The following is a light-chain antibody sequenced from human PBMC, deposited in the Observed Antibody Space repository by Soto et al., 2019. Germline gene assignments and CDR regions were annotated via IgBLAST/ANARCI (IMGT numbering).Light chain of an antibody. CDR3: QQRSNWPSMYT. V-gene: IGKV3-11*01. Sequence: EIVLIQSPATLSLSPGERATLSCRASQSVSSYLAWYQQKPGQAPRLLIYDASNRATGIPARFSGSGSGTDFTLTISSLEPEDFAVYYCQQRSNWPSMYTFGQGTKLEIK. CDR2: DAS. J-gene: IGKJ2*01. CDR1: QSVSSY.